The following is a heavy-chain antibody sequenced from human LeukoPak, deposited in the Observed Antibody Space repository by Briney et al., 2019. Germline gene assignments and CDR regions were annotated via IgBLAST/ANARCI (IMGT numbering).Heavy chain of an antibody. CDR1: GFTFSSYG. J-gene: IGHJ4*02. V-gene: IGHV3-30*18. CDR3: AKARDFWSGYHYY. CDR2: ISYDGSNK. D-gene: IGHD3-3*01. Sequence: GGSLRLSCAASGFTFSSYGMHWVRQAPGKGLEWVAVISYDGSNKYYADSVKGRFTISRDNSKNTLYLQMNSLRAEDTAVYYCAKARDFWSGYHYYWGQGTLVTVSS.